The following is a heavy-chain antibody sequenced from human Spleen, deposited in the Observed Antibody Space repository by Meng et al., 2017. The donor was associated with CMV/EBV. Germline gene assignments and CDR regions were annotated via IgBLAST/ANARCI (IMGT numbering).Heavy chain of an antibody. V-gene: IGHV3-30-3*01. D-gene: IGHD3-3*01. CDR1: GFTFSSYS. CDR2: VSYDGSTK. CDR3: ARNSMFYDFEGKLDP. Sequence: GESLKISCAASGFTFSSYSMHWVRQAPGKGLEWLAVVSYDGSTKYFADSEKGRTTISRDISKNTLYLQMDSLRVEDTAVYYCARNSMFYDFEGKLDPWGQGALVTVSS. J-gene: IGHJ5*02.